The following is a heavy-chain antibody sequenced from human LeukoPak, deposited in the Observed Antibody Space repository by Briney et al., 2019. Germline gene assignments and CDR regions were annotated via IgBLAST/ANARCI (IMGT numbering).Heavy chain of an antibody. V-gene: IGHV3-7*01. CDR1: GFTFSSYW. D-gene: IGHD3-9*01. J-gene: IGHJ4*02. CDR3: ARSPNYDILTGYDY. Sequence: GGSLRLSCAASGFTFSSYWMSWVRQAPGKGLEWVANIKQDGSEKYYVDSVKGRFTISRDNAKNSLYPQMNSLRAEDTAVYYCARSPNYDILTGYDYWGQGILVTVSS. CDR2: IKQDGSEK.